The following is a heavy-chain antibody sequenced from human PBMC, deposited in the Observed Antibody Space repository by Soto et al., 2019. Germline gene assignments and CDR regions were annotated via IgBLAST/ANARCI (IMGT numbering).Heavy chain of an antibody. J-gene: IGHJ4*02. Sequence: ASVKVSCKASGGTFSSYAISWVRQAPGQGLEWMGGIIPIFGTANYAQKFQGRVTITADESTSTAYMELSSLGSEDTAVYYCAGGAAAGGFDYWGQGTLVTVSS. CDR3: AGGAAAGGFDY. V-gene: IGHV1-69*13. CDR1: GGTFSSYA. CDR2: IIPIFGTA. D-gene: IGHD6-13*01.